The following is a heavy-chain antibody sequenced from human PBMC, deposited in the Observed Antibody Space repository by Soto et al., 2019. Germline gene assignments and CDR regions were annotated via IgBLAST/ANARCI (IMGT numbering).Heavy chain of an antibody. CDR3: ASVTFGGVVLAH. CDR1: AASFSKYY. J-gene: IGHJ4*02. CDR2: IYFNGNT. Sequence: SETLSLTCTVSAASFSKYYWSWIRQPPGKGLEWIGYIYFNGNTNYNPSLKRRVTISIDTSKKQISLNLTSVTAADTAVDYCASVTFGGVVLAHWGQGTLVTVSS. D-gene: IGHD3-16*01. V-gene: IGHV4-59*01.